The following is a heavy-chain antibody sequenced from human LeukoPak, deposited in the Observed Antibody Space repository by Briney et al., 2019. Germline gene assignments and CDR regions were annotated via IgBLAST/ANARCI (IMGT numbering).Heavy chain of an antibody. D-gene: IGHD2-15*01. J-gene: IGHJ4*02. CDR1: GFTFSSYA. CDR2: ISSNGGST. V-gene: IGHV3-64D*06. CDR3: VKAGMVGSRYYFDY. Sequence: GGSLRLSCSASGFTFSSYAMHWVRQAPGKGLEYVSAISSNGGSTYYADSVKGRFTISRDNSKNTLYLQMSSLRAEDTAVYYCVKAGMVGSRYYFDYWGQGTLVTVSP.